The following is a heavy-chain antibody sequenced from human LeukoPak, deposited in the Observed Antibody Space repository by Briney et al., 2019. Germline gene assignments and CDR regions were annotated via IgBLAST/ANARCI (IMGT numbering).Heavy chain of an antibody. Sequence: SQTLSLTCTVSGGSISSGSYYWSWIRQPAGKGLEWIGRIYTSGSTNYNPSLKSRVTISVDTSKNQFSLKLSSVTAADTAVYFCARGPYSYDSSGAFDIWGQGTMVTVSS. J-gene: IGHJ3*02. CDR2: IYTSGST. D-gene: IGHD3-22*01. V-gene: IGHV4-61*02. CDR1: GGSISSGSYY. CDR3: ARGPYSYDSSGAFDI.